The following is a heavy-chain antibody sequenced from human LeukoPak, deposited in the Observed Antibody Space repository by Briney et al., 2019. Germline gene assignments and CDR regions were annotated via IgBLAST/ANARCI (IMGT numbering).Heavy chain of an antibody. V-gene: IGHV3-33*01. Sequence: PGRSLRLSCAGSGFTFSSQRFYWVRQAPGQGLEWVAVICLDASCQYYTDSVKGRFTISRDNSKNTMYLQMNSLRDEDTGVYYCARETSTRSSYQLDYWGRGTLVTVSA. CDR2: ICLDASCQ. J-gene: IGHJ4*02. D-gene: IGHD6-6*01. CDR1: GFTFSSQR. CDR3: ARETSTRSSYQLDY.